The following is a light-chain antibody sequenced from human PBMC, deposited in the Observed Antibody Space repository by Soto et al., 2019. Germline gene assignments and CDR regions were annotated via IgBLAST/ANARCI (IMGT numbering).Light chain of an antibody. V-gene: IGLV2-14*03. CDR1: SSDVGGYNY. CDR2: DVS. Sequence: QSALTQPASVSGSPGQSITISCTGTSSDVGGYNYVSGYQQHPGKAPKLMIYDVSNRTSGVSNRFSGSKSGNTASLTISGLQTEDEADYYCSSYTSSRTLLFGGGTKLTVL. CDR3: SSYTSSRTLL. J-gene: IGLJ2*01.